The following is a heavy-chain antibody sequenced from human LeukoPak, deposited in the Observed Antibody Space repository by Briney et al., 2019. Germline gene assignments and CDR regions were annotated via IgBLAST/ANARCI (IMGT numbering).Heavy chain of an antibody. J-gene: IGHJ6*03. D-gene: IGHD3-10*01. Sequence: PGGSLRLSCAASGFTVSSNYMSWVRQAPGKGLEWVSVIYSGGSTYYADSVKGRFTISRDNSKNTLYLQMNSLRAEDTAVYYCARDVRSYGYYYYYYMDVWGKGTTVTISS. CDR1: GFTVSSNY. V-gene: IGHV3-66*01. CDR2: IYSGGST. CDR3: ARDVRSYGYYYYYYMDV.